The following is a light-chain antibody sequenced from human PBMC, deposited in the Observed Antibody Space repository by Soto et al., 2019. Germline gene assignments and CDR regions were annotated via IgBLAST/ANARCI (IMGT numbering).Light chain of an antibody. Sequence: DLQRTQSPSALSASVGDGVTITGRASPSINKWVAWYQMKPGKAPQILIYKASSLQSGVPSRSSGSGSGTEFNLTISRLQTDDFATYECQHSNSYSEAFGQGTKVDIK. J-gene: IGKJ1*01. CDR2: KAS. V-gene: IGKV1-5*03. CDR1: PSINKW. CDR3: QHSNSYSEA.